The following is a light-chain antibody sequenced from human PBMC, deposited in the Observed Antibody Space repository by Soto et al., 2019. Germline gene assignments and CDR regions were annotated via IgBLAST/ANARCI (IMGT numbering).Light chain of an antibody. J-gene: IGKJ4*01. CDR2: DAS. V-gene: IGKV3-11*01. CDR3: QQXSNWPLT. CDR1: QSVSTY. Sequence: EIVLTQSPATLSLSPGERATLSCRASQSVSTYLAWYQQKPGQAPRLLIYDASNRAAGIPARFSGSGSGTDFTLTISSLEPEDFAVXYCQQXSNWPLTFGGGTKVEIK.